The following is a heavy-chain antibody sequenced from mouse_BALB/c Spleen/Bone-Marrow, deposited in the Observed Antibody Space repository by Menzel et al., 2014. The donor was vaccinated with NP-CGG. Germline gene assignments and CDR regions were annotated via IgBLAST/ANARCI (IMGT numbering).Heavy chain of an antibody. CDR2: IDPANGNT. V-gene: IGHV14-3*02. CDR1: GFNIKDTY. CDR3: ARYYYGSSLFAY. D-gene: IGHD1-1*01. Sequence: VQLKQSGAELVKPGASVKLSCTASGFNIKDTYMYWVKQRPEQGLEWIGRIDPANGNTKYDPKFQDKATITADTSSNTAYLQLSSLTSEDTAVYYCARYYYGSSLFAYWAKGLWSLSLQ. J-gene: IGHJ3*01.